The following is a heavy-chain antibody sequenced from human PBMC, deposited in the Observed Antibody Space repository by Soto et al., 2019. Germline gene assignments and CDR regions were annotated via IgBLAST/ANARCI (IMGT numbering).Heavy chain of an antibody. CDR3: VRDRQLWRLDS. Sequence: GGSLRLSCAASGLTFRSYWMHWVRQAPGKGLVWVSRINTDGSVAMYVDSVKGRFTISRDNAKNTLFLHMNSLRAEDTAVYYCVRDRQLWRLDSRGPGTLVTVSS. D-gene: IGHD2-21*01. CDR2: INTDGSVA. CDR1: GLTFRSYW. V-gene: IGHV3-74*03. J-gene: IGHJ4*02.